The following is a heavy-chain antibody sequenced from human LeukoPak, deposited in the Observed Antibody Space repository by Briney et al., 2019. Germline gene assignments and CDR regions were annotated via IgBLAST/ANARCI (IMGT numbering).Heavy chain of an antibody. CDR2: ISASGHAT. Sequence: GGSLRLSCAASGFTFSSYAMSWVRQAPGKGLEAPGKGLEWVSTISASGHATYYPDSVRGRFTISRDNSKSTLHLQMDSLRAEDTAVFYCARAGGPHTVDVWGQGTTVNVSS. D-gene: IGHD2-8*02. V-gene: IGHV3-23*01. CDR3: ARAGGPHTVDV. J-gene: IGHJ6*02. CDR1: GFTFSSYA.